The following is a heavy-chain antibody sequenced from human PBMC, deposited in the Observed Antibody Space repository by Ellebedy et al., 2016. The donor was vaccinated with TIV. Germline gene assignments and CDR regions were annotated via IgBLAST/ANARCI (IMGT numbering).Heavy chain of an antibody. CDR3: ARAIAGGSDYRYYGMDV. Sequence: GESLKISCAATGFTFDTYSMNWVRQAPGKGLEWVSSISGGSGYIWYADSVKGRFTISRDNARASLYLQLNSLRAEDTAVYSWARAIAGGSDYRYYGMDVWGQGTTVTISS. J-gene: IGHJ6*02. D-gene: IGHD1-26*01. CDR1: GFTFDTYS. V-gene: IGHV3-21*01. CDR2: ISGGSGYI.